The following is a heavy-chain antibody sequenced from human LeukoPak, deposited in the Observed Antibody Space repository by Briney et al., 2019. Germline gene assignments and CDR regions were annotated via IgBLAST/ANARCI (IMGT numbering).Heavy chain of an antibody. Sequence: GESMKISCKGSGYSLTSYWIGWVRQMPGKGLEWMGIIYPGDSDTRYSPSFQGQVTISADKSISTAYLQWSSLKASDTAMYYCARMIGLGEVSPYFDYWGQGGLVTVSS. D-gene: IGHD3-16*02. CDR2: IYPGDSDT. J-gene: IGHJ4*02. CDR1: GYSLTSYW. V-gene: IGHV5-51*01. CDR3: ARMIGLGEVSPYFDY.